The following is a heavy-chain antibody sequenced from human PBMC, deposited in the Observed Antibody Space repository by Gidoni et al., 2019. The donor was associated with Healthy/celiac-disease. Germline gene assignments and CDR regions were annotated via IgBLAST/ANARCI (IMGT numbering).Heavy chain of an antibody. D-gene: IGHD6-13*01. CDR3: AKIAAAGTDFGSAAAGTDFDY. CDR1: GFTFSSYA. Sequence: EVQLLESGGGLVQPGGSLRLSCAASGFTFSSYAMSWVRQAPGKGLEWVSAISGSGGSTYYADSVKGRFTISRDNSKNTLYLQMNSLRAEDTAVYYCAKIAAAGTDFGSAAAGTDFDYWGQGTLVTVSS. V-gene: IGHV3-23*01. CDR2: ISGSGGST. J-gene: IGHJ4*02.